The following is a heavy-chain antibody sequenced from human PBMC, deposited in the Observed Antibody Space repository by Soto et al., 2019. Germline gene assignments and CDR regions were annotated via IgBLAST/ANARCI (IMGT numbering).Heavy chain of an antibody. J-gene: IGHJ6*02. Sequence: EVQLVESGGGLVQPGGSLRLSCAASGFTVSDNSMTWVRQAPGKGLEWVSVIYRGGSTNYADSVRGRFTISRDNSTNXXYLQINSLRDEDTALYYCARDKALVVPSLVNSDYYYYAMDVWGQGTTVTVSS. CDR3: ARDKALVVPSLVNSDYYYYAMDV. D-gene: IGHD3-22*01. V-gene: IGHV3-66*01. CDR2: IYRGGST. CDR1: GFTVSDNS.